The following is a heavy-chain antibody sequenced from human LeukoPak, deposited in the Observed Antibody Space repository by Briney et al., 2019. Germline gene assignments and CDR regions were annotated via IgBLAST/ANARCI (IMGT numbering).Heavy chain of an antibody. CDR1: GFTFRSYE. V-gene: IGHV3-48*03. CDR3: ARDLYGFDV. Sequence: PGGSLRLSCAASGFTFRSYEMGWVRQAPGKGPEWISYISSSGYTIYYAESVKGRFTISRDNVKNSLSLQMNSLRAEDTAVYYCARDLYGFDVWGKGTTVTISS. J-gene: IGHJ6*04. D-gene: IGHD3/OR15-3a*01. CDR2: ISSSGYTI.